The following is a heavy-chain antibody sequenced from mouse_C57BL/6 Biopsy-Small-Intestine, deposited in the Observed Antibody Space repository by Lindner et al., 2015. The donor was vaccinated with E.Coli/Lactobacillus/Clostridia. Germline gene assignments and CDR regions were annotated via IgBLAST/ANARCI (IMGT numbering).Heavy chain of an antibody. D-gene: IGHD2-4*01. V-gene: IGHV1-5*01. CDR2: IYPGNSDT. CDR1: GYTFTSYW. CDR3: TRGSIYYDYDVGY. J-gene: IGHJ2*01. Sequence: VQLQESGTVLARPGASVKMSCKTSGYTFTSYWMHWVKQRPGQGLEWIGAIYPGNSDTTYNHKFKGKAKLTAVTSASTAYMEVNSLTNEDSAVYYCTRGSIYYDYDVGYWGQGTTLTVSS.